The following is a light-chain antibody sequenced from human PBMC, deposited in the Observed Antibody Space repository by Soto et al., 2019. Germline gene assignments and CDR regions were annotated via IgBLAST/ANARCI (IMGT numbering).Light chain of an antibody. CDR3: QQYNNWPPYT. Sequence: EIVMTQSPATLSVSPGERATLSCRASESVSSNLAWYQQKPGQAPRLLIYGASTRATGIPARFSGSGSWTEFTHSISSLQAEDFAVYYCQQYNNWPPYTFGQGTKLEIK. V-gene: IGKV3-15*01. J-gene: IGKJ2*01. CDR2: GAS. CDR1: ESVSSN.